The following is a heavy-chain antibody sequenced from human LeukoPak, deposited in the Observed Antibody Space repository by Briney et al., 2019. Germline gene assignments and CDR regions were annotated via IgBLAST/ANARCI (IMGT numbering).Heavy chain of an antibody. Sequence: SETLSLTCTVSGGSISSYYWSWVRQPPGKGLEWIWYIYYSGSTNYNPSLKSRGTISVDTSKNQFSLKLSSVTAADTAAYYCARLGPPYYYGSGSRAAGTFDYWGQGTLVTVSS. J-gene: IGHJ4*02. V-gene: IGHV4-59*12. D-gene: IGHD3-10*01. CDR3: ARLGPPYYYGSGSRAAGTFDY. CDR2: IYYSGST. CDR1: GGSISSYY.